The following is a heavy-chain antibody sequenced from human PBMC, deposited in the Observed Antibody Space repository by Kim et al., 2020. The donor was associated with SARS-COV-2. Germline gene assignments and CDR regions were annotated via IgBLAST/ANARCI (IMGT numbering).Heavy chain of an antibody. CDR2: ISWNSGSI. CDR1: GFTFDDYA. CDR3: AKDFLHIIAVAGTD. V-gene: IGHV3-9*01. D-gene: IGHD6-19*01. Sequence: GGSLRLSCAASGFTFDDYAMHWVRQAPGKGLEWVSGISWNSGSIGYADSVKGRFTISRDNAKNSLYLQMNSLRAEDTALYYCAKDFLHIIAVAGTDWGQGTLVTVSS. J-gene: IGHJ4*02.